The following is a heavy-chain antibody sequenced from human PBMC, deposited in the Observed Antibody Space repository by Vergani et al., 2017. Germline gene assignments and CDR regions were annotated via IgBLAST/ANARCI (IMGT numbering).Heavy chain of an antibody. CDR1: GFTFSNFE. J-gene: IGHJ6*02. D-gene: IGHD5-24*01. CDR2: ISSSGNAK. V-gene: IGHV3-48*03. CDR3: AREGYNSLYGMDV. Sequence: EVQLVESGGGLVQPGGSLRLSCAASGFTFSNFEMNWVRQAPGKGLEWVSYISSSGNAKYHANSVQGRFTISRDNAKKSLYMQMNIMRADDTDVYYCAREGYNSLYGMDVWGQGTT.